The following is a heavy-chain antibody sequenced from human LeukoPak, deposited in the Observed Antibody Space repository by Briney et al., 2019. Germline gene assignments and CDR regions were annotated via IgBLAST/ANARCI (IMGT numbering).Heavy chain of an antibody. CDR2: MNPNSGNT. V-gene: IGHV1-8*03. D-gene: IGHD6-19*01. CDR1: GYTFSNYD. Sequence: GASVKVSCKASGYTFSNYDINWVRQATGQGLEWTGWMNPNSGNTGYTQKFQGRVTITRNTSISTAYMELSSLRSEDTAVYYCARGPFTSGARYFDYWGQGTLVTVSS. J-gene: IGHJ4*02. CDR3: ARGPFTSGARYFDY.